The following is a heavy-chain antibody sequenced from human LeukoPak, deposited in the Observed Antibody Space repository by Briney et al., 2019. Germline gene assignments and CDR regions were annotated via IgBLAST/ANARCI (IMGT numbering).Heavy chain of an antibody. CDR2: INPNIGGT. D-gene: IGHD6-13*01. V-gene: IGHV1-2*02. CDR3: ARADSSSWFYFDY. J-gene: IGHJ4*02. Sequence: ASVKVSCKASGYTFTSYGISWVRQAPGQGLEWMGWINPNIGGTNYAEKFQGRVTMTRDTSISTAYMELSRLIYDDTAVYYCARADSSSWFYFDYWGQGTLVTVSS. CDR1: GYTFTSYG.